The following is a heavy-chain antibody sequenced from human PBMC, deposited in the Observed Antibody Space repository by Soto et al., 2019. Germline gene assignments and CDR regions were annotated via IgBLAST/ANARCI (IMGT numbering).Heavy chain of an antibody. J-gene: IGHJ5*02. Sequence: QVQLQESGPGLVKPSQTLSLTCTVSGGSISSGDYYWSWIRQPPGKGLEWIGYIYYSGNTYYNPSLKSRVTLSVDTSRYQFSLKLRSVTAAATAVYHCARGFRDYSDFSVVDPWGQGTLVAVSS. CDR3: ARGFRDYSDFSVVDP. CDR1: GGSISSGDYY. CDR2: IYYSGNT. D-gene: IGHD4-17*01. V-gene: IGHV4-30-4*01.